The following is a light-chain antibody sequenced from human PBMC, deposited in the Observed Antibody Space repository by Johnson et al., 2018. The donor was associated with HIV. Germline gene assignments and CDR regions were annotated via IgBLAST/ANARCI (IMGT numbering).Light chain of an antibody. Sequence: QSVLTQPPSVSAAPRQKVTISCSGSSSNIGNNYVSWYQQLPGTAPKLLIYDNTKRPSGIPDRFSGSKSGTSATLGITGLQTGDEADYYCGRWDDSLSTYVFGTGTKVTVL. J-gene: IGLJ1*01. V-gene: IGLV1-51*01. CDR1: SSNIGNNY. CDR2: DNT. CDR3: GRWDDSLSTYV.